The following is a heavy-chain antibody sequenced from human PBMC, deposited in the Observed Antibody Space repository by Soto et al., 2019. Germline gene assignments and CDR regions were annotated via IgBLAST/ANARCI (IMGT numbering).Heavy chain of an antibody. V-gene: IGHV3-48*01. CDR2: ISSSNRTI. Sequence: GGSLRLSCAASGFTFRSYSMNWVRQAPGKGLEWVSYISSSNRTINYADSVKGRFIISRDNAKNSLCLQMNSLRAEDTAVYYCARPPHNSGYDSFDPWGQGTLVTVSS. CDR1: GFTFRSYS. J-gene: IGHJ5*02. CDR3: ARPPHNSGYDSFDP. D-gene: IGHD5-12*01.